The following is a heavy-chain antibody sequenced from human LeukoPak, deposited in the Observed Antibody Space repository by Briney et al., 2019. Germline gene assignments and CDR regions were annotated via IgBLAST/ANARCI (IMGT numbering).Heavy chain of an antibody. D-gene: IGHD1-26*01. J-gene: IGHJ4*02. CDR1: GFTFSSYA. CDR2: ISGSGGST. Sequence: GGSLRLSCAASGFTFSSYAMSWVRQAPGKGLEWVSTISGSGGSTYYADSVKGRFTISRDNSKNTLYLQMNSLRAEDTAVYYCAKGGGSYDWYYFDYWGQGTLVTVSS. V-gene: IGHV3-23*01. CDR3: AKGGGSYDWYYFDY.